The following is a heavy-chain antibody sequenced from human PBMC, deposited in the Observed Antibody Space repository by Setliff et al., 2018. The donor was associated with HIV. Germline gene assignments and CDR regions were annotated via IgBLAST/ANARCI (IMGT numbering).Heavy chain of an antibody. D-gene: IGHD6-13*01. Sequence: PSETLSLTCAVYGGSFSGYYWSWIRQSPGKGLEWIGEINHSESTNYNPSVKRRVTISIDTSKNQISLKLSSVTAADTAVYYCARGDSTWPTQLLDVWGKGTTVTVSS. J-gene: IGHJ6*04. V-gene: IGHV4-34*01. CDR2: INHSEST. CDR1: GGSFSGYY. CDR3: ARGDSTWPTQLLDV.